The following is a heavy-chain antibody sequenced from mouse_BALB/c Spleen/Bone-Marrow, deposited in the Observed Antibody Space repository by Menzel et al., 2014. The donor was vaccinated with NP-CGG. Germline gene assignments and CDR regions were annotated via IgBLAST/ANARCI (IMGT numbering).Heavy chain of an antibody. D-gene: IGHD2-4*01. V-gene: IGHV1S135*01. J-gene: IGHJ4*01. CDR2: IDTYNGGT. CDR1: GYSFTDYN. CDR3: SRCDYANAMDY. Sequence: EVQLQESGPELVKPGASVKVSCKASGYSFTDYNMNWVKQSHGKSLEWIGYIDTYNGGTNYNQKFKGKATLTVDKSSSTAFIHLNSLTSEDTAVYYCSRCDYANAMDYWGQGTSVTVSS.